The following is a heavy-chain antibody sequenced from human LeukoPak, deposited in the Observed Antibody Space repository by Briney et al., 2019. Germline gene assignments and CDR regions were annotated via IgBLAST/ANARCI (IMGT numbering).Heavy chain of an antibody. Sequence: SETVSLTCSVYGVSFSGYYWRWLRQPPGRGLEWVGELNQGGRTNYNPSLKSRVTISVDTTKFHFYLKLSSAPAADTADCCGARGSYSYGYRAYYLDFWGQGTLVTVSS. J-gene: IGHJ4*02. CDR2: LNQGGRT. CDR1: GVSFSGYY. CDR3: ARGSYSYGYRAYYLDF. D-gene: IGHD5-18*01. V-gene: IGHV4-34*01.